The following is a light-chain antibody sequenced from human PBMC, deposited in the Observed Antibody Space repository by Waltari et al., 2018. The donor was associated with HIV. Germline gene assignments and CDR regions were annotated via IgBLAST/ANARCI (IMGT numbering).Light chain of an antibody. CDR3: GSCAGSYTHVA. CDR1: SSDVGGYSY. J-gene: IGLJ2*01. CDR2: DVS. Sequence: SALTQPRPVSGSPGPSVTISCTGSSSDVGGYSYVASYQHHPGKAPKIMSYDVSQRPSGVPNRFSGSKSGSTAFLTISGLQAEEEADCHCGSCAGSYTHVAFCGGTGLTV. V-gene: IGLV2-11*01.